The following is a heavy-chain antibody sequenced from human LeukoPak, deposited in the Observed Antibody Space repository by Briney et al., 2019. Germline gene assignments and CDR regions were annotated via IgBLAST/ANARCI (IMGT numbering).Heavy chain of an antibody. CDR3: ATHEQQLKPSSFDY. CDR2: ISYDGSNK. V-gene: IGHV3-30*03. J-gene: IGHJ4*02. CDR1: GFTFSSYG. D-gene: IGHD6-13*01. Sequence: PGGSLRLSCAASGFTFSSYGRDWVRQAPGKGVGWVGVISYDGSNKYYADSVKGRFTISRDNSKNTLYLQMNSLRAEDTAVYYCATHEQQLKPSSFDYWGQGTLVTVSS.